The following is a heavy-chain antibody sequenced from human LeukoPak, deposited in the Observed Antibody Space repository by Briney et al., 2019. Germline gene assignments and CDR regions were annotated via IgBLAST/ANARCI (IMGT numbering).Heavy chain of an antibody. D-gene: IGHD2-2*01. J-gene: IGHJ4*02. CDR3: ARHHCSSTSCIWWYFDY. CDR1: GGSISSSSYY. Sequence: PSETLSLTCAVSGGSISSSSYYWVRHRPPQGMELVWIGSIYYSGSTYYNPSLKSRVTISVDTSKNQFSLKLSSVTAADTAVYYCARHHCSSTSCIWWYFDYWGQGTLVTVSS. V-gene: IGHV4-39*01. CDR2: IYYSGST.